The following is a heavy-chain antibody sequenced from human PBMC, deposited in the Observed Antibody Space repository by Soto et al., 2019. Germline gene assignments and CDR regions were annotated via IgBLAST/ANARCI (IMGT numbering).Heavy chain of an antibody. V-gene: IGHV3-30*18. Sequence: QVQLVESGGGVVQPGRFLRLSCAASGFTFSSYGMHWVRQAPGKGLEWVAVISYDGSNKYYADSVKGRFTISRDNSKNTLYLQMNSLRAEDTAVYYCAKDLVGATESEVYWGQGTLVTVSS. CDR2: ISYDGSNK. CDR1: GFTFSSYG. J-gene: IGHJ4*02. D-gene: IGHD1-26*01. CDR3: AKDLVGATESEVY.